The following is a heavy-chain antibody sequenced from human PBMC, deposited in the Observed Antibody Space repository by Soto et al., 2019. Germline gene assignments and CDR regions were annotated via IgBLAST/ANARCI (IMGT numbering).Heavy chain of an antibody. CDR2: IYYSGST. CDR1: GGSISSGDYY. J-gene: IGHJ5*02. CDR3: ARAIFWGNWFDP. Sequence: SETLSLTCTVSGGSISSGDYYWSWIRQPPGKGLEWIGYIYYSGSTYYNPSLKSRVTISVDTSKNQFSLKLSSVTAADTAVYYCARAIFWGNWFDPWGQGTLVTVSS. V-gene: IGHV4-30-4*01. D-gene: IGHD3-9*01.